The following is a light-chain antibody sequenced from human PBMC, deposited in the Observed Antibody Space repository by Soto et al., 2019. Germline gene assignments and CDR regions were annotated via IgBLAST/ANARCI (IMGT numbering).Light chain of an antibody. Sequence: EIVLTQSPGTLSLSPGERATLSCRASQSVSSSYLVWYQQKPGQAPRLLIYGASSRATGIPDRFSGSGSGTGFTLTISRLEPEDFAVYYCQQYGSSPQTFGQGTKV. V-gene: IGKV3-20*01. CDR2: GAS. CDR3: QQYGSSPQT. J-gene: IGKJ1*01. CDR1: QSVSSSY.